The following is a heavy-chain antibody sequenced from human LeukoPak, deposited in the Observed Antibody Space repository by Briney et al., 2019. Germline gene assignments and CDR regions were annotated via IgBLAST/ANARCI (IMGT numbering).Heavy chain of an antibody. CDR1: GFTVSSNY. J-gene: IGHJ3*02. Sequence: GGSLRLSCAASGFTVSSNYMSWVRQAPGKGLEWVSVIYSGGSTYYADSVKGRFTISRDNSKNTLYLQMNSLRAEDTAVYYCARDRLAYCGGDCEAFDIWGQGTMVPVSS. V-gene: IGHV3-53*01. D-gene: IGHD2-21*02. CDR3: ARDRLAYCGGDCEAFDI. CDR2: IYSGGST.